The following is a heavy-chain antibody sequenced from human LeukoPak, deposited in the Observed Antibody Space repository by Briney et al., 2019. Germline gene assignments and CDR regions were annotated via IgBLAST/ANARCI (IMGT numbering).Heavy chain of an antibody. Sequence: ASVEVSWKGSGYTLTPYGIHRVRPAPGQGLELMGWMNPNNGNTGYAQKFQGRVTMTRSTSIDTAYMELNTLTSDDTAAYYCARGFYYYGLDVWGQGTTVTVSS. J-gene: IGHJ6*02. CDR3: ARGFYYYGLDV. CDR2: MNPNNGNT. CDR1: GYTLTPYG. V-gene: IGHV1-8*01.